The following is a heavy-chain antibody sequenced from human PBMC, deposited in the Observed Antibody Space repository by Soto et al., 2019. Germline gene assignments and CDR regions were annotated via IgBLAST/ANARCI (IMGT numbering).Heavy chain of an antibody. D-gene: IGHD3-22*01. Sequence: QVQLVQSEAEMKEPRSSVKVSCKASGVTFASYAFNWVRQAPGQGLEWVGGVLPVFRSPYYAQNFHGRVTISADISTHTAYMEISSLRSEDTAVYYCAVEPISGYYYFQYWGQGTLVTVSS. CDR1: GVTFASYA. V-gene: IGHV1-69*06. CDR3: AVEPISGYYYFQY. CDR2: VLPVFRSP. J-gene: IGHJ4*02.